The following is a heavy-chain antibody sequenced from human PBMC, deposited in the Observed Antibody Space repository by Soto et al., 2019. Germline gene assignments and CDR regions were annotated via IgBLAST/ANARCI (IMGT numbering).Heavy chain of an antibody. D-gene: IGHD2-2*01. V-gene: IGHV5-10-1*01. J-gene: IGHJ4*02. Sequence: GESLKISCKGSGYTFTSYWISWVRQMPGKGLEWMGKIDPSDSYTTYSPSFQGHVTISVDKSISTAFLQWSSLKASDTAMYYCARGEAVLVPAAIDYWGQGPLVTLSS. CDR2: IDPSDSYT. CDR3: ARGEAVLVPAAIDY. CDR1: GYTFTSYW.